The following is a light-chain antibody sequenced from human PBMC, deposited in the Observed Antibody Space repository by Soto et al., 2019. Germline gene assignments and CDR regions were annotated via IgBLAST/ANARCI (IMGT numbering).Light chain of an antibody. J-gene: IGLJ2*01. CDR2: EVS. V-gene: IGLV2-8*01. CDR1: SSDVGEENY. Sequence: QSALTQPPSASGSPGQSVTITCSGTSSDVGEENYVSWYQQHPGKVPKLILYEVSKRPSGVPDRFSGSRSGNTASLTGSGLQAEDEADYYFSSFAGSPVVFGGGTKLTVL. CDR3: SSFAGSPVV.